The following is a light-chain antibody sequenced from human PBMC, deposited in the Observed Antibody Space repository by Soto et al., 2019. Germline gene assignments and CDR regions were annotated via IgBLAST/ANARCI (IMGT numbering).Light chain of an antibody. V-gene: IGLV2-11*01. CDR3: CSYAGSTTPMV. J-gene: IGLJ3*02. Sequence: QSALTQPRSVSGSPGQSVTISCTGTSSDVGGYNYVSWYQHHPGEAPKLMIYDVTKRPSGVPDRFSGSKSGNTASLTISGLQDEDEADYYCCSYAGSTTPMVFGGGTKVTVL. CDR2: DVT. CDR1: SSDVGGYNY.